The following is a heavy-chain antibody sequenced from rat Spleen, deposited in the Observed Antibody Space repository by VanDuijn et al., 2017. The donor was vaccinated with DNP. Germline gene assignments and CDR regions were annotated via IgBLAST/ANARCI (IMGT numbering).Heavy chain of an antibody. Sequence: EVQLVESGGGLVQPGRSLKLSCPASSLTLSDFNMAWVRQAPTKGLEWVAYIGSDGYAPYYGDSVKGRFTISRDNAKSTLYLQMNSLRSEDMATYYCIRWNSGHFDYWGQGVMVPVSS. CDR2: IGSDGYAP. J-gene: IGHJ2*01. D-gene: IGHD4-3*01. V-gene: IGHV5-22*01. CDR1: SLTLSDFN. CDR3: IRWNSGHFDY.